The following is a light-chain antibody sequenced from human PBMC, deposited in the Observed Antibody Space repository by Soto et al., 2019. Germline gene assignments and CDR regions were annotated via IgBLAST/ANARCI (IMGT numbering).Light chain of an antibody. V-gene: IGKV1-5*01. J-gene: IGKJ1*01. CDR2: DAS. CDR1: RSISDW. Sequence: DIQMTQSPSSLSPSVGDRVTITCRASRSISDWLAWYQQKPGKAPELLIFDASNLKSGVSSRFSGSGSGTEFTLTISSLQTDDFATYYCQQYHSYWTFGQGTKVDIK. CDR3: QQYHSYWT.